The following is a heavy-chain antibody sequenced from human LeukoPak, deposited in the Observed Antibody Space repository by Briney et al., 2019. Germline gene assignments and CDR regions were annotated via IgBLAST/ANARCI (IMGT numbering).Heavy chain of an antibody. CDR2: INHSGST. V-gene: IGHV4-34*01. CDR1: GGSFSGYY. D-gene: IGHD6-25*01. Sequence: SETLSLTCAVHGGSFSGYYWSWIRQPPGKGLEWIGEINHSGSTNYNPSLKSRVTISVDTSKNQFSLKLSSVTAADTAVYYCARGRGGSYWGQGTLVTVSS. CDR3: ARGRGGSY. J-gene: IGHJ4*02.